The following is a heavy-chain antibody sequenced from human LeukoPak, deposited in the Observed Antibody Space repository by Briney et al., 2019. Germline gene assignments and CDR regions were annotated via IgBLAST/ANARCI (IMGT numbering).Heavy chain of an antibody. CDR2: ISGSVDGT. Sequence: PGGSLRLSCVASGFTFSTSALTWVRQAPGKGLEWVSTISGSVDGTYYADSVKGRFTISRDNSKNTLYQQMNSLRVEDTAIYYCAKKRIVPAANDWFDPWGQGTLVTVSS. V-gene: IGHV3-23*01. J-gene: IGHJ5*02. D-gene: IGHD2-2*01. CDR3: AKKRIVPAANDWFDP. CDR1: GFTFSTSA.